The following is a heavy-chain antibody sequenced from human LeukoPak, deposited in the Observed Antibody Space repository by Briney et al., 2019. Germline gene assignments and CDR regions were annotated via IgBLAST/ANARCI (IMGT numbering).Heavy chain of an antibody. Sequence: SETLSLTCAVYGRFFSGYYWSWIRQPPGKGLEWIGEINHSGSTNYNPSLKSRVSISLETSKNQFSLKLSSVTAADTAVYYCGRVYSSSSFEPAFQIDYWGQGTLVTVSS. D-gene: IGHD6-6*01. CDR3: GRVYSSSSFEPAFQIDY. V-gene: IGHV4-34*01. CDR1: GRFFSGYY. J-gene: IGHJ4*02. CDR2: INHSGST.